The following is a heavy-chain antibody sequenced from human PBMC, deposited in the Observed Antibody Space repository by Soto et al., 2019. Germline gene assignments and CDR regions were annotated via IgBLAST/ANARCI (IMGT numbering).Heavy chain of an antibody. D-gene: IGHD4-17*01. CDR1: GFTFSTYT. CDR2: ISDSSIYI. Sequence: LRLSCAASGFTFSTYTMNWVRQAPGKGLEWVSSISDSSIYIYYADSLKGRFTISRNNARNSLFLQMNSLRPEDTAVYFCARDTAGPLDYWGQGTLVTVSS. V-gene: IGHV3-21*01. J-gene: IGHJ4*02. CDR3: ARDTAGPLDY.